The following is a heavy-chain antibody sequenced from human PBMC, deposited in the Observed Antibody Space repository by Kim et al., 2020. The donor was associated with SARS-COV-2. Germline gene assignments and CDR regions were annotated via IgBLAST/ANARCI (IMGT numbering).Heavy chain of an antibody. CDR3: ASRPTVAWGQWLVPQRQPAGLVDY. Sequence: SETLSLTCTVSGGSISSSSYYWGWIRQPPGKGLEWIGSIYYSGSTYYNPSLKSRVTISVDTSKNQFSLKLSSVTAADTAVYYCASRPTVAWGQWLVPQRQPAGLVDYWGQGTLVTVSS. CDR2: IYYSGST. CDR1: GGSISSSSYY. V-gene: IGHV4-39*01. J-gene: IGHJ4*02. D-gene: IGHD6-19*01.